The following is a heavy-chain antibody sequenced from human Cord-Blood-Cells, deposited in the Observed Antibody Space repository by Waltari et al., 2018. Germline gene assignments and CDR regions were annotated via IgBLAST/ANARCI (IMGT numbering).Heavy chain of an antibody. V-gene: IGHV1-2*02. J-gene: IGHJ4*02. Sequence: QVQLVQSGAEVKKPGASVKVSCKASGYTFTGYYMNWVRQAPGQGLEWRGWITPSSGGTNYAKKFQGMGTMTRDTSISTAYMGLSRLRSDDTAVYYCAGTRYYGSGSYDDWGQGTLVTVSS. CDR2: ITPSSGGT. D-gene: IGHD3-10*01. CDR1: GYTFTGYY. CDR3: AGTRYYGSGSYDD.